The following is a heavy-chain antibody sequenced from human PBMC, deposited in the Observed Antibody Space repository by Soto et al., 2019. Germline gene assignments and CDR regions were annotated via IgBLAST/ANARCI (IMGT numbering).Heavy chain of an antibody. CDR3: ARDFSTVTTSETNFDY. V-gene: IGHV3-11*01. CDR2: ISSSGSTI. J-gene: IGHJ4*02. D-gene: IGHD4-17*01. CDR1: GFTFSDYY. Sequence: LRLSCAASGFTFSDYYMSWIRQAPGKGLEWVSYISSSGSTIYYADSVKGRFTISRDNAKNSLYLQMNSLRAEDTAVYYCARDFSTVTTSETNFDYWGQGTLVTVSS.